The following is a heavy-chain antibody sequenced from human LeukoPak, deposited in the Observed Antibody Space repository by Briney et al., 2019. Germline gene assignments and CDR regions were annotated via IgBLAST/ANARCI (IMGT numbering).Heavy chain of an antibody. D-gene: IGHD1-26*01. Sequence: GGSLRLSCAASGFTFSSYGMNWVRQTPGKGLEWVSSITRDSIYTFYADSVKGRFTISRDNAKNSLYLQMNSLRAEDTAFYYCARHWGVGSRYFDFWGQGTLVTVSS. J-gene: IGHJ4*02. CDR2: ITRDSIYT. CDR3: ARHWGVGSRYFDF. CDR1: GFTFSSYG. V-gene: IGHV3-21*04.